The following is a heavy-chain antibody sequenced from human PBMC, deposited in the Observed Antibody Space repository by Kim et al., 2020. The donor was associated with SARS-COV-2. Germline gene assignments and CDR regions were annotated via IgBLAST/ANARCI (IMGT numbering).Heavy chain of an antibody. CDR1: GYTFTGYY. Sequence: ASVKVSCKASGYTFTGYYMHWVRQAPGQGLEWMGRINPNSGGTNYAQKFQGRVTMTRDTSISTAYMELSRLRSDDTAVYYCARVRVWFGDSTGGYYGMDVWGQGTTVTVSS. CDR3: ARVRVWFGDSTGGYYGMDV. V-gene: IGHV1-2*06. J-gene: IGHJ6*02. CDR2: INPNSGGT. D-gene: IGHD3-10*01.